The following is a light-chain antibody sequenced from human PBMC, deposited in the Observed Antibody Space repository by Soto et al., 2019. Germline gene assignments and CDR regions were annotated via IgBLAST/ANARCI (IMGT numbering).Light chain of an antibody. CDR3: QRYDDSSGA. Sequence: VVLTQSPGTLSLSPGERATLSCRASQSIGSGTLAWYQQRPGQAPRLLIYGASSRATGIPDRFSGSGSGTDFTLTINGLEPEDFAVYYCQRYDDSSGAFGPGTKVDI. J-gene: IGKJ3*01. V-gene: IGKV3-20*01. CDR2: GAS. CDR1: QSIGSGT.